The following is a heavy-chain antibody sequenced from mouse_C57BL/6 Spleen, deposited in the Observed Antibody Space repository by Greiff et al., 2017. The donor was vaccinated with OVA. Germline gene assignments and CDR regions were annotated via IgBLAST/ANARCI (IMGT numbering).Heavy chain of an antibody. Sequence: QVQLKESGPGLVAPSQSLSITCTVSGFSLTSYGVHWVRQPPGKGLEWLVVIWSDGSTTYNSALKSRLSISKDNSKSQVFLKMNSLQTYDTAMYYCARHEDDGYYCWFAYWGQGTLVTVSA. CDR1: GFSLTSYG. J-gene: IGHJ3*01. CDR2: IWSDGST. D-gene: IGHD2-3*01. CDR3: ARHEDDGYYCWFAY. V-gene: IGHV2-6-1*01.